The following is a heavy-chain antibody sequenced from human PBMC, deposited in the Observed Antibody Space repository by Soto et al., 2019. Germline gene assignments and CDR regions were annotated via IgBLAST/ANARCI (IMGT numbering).Heavy chain of an antibody. D-gene: IGHD3-10*01. J-gene: IGHJ4*02. Sequence: QVQLVESGGGVVQPGRSLRLACAASGFDLRSYDIHWVRQAPGRGLERVAAASYDVSETYYANSAKGRFTVSKGLSKNTVFVQMNALRHEDTALYCCVRDSGWPILNFDSWGQGTLVTVSS. CDR1: GFDLRSYD. CDR2: ASYDVSET. V-gene: IGHV3-30*03. CDR3: VRDSGWPILNFDS.